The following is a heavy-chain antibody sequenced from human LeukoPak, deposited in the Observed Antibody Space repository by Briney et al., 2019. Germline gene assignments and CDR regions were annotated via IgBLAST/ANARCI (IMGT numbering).Heavy chain of an antibody. J-gene: IGHJ4*02. V-gene: IGHV3-15*01. CDR3: ATDRGALTN. Sequence: WMSWVRQAPGKGLEWVGRIQSKTDGGPTEYAAPVKGRFTISRDDSKSTLYLQMNSLKAGDTAVYYCATDRGALTNWGQGTLVTVS. D-gene: IGHD3-10*01. CDR1: W. CDR2: IQSKTDGGPT.